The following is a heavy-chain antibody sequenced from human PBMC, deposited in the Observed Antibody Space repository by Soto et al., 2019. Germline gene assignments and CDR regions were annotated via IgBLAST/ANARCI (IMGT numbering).Heavy chain of an antibody. V-gene: IGHV3-33*01. CDR1: GFIFSSFG. CDR2: IWYDGSNT. CDR3: VRDLLGSGGHFDY. Sequence: QVQLVESGGGVVQPGRSLRLSCAASGFIFSSFGMHWVRQAPGKGLEWVAHIWYDGSNTYYADSVKGRFTVSRDNPTNTLYLQMNSLRAEDTAVYHCVRDLLGSGGHFDYWGQGAPVTVSS. D-gene: IGHD7-27*01. J-gene: IGHJ4*02.